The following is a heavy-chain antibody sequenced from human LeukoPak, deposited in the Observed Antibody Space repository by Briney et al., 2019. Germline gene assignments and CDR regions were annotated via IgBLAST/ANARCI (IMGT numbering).Heavy chain of an antibody. CDR3: ARDHGNYYGSGDNDAFDI. Sequence: GASVKVSCKASGYTFTGYYMHWVRQAPGQGLEWMGWINPNSGGTNYAQKFQGRVTMTRDTSISTAYMELSRLRSDDTAVYYCARDHGNYYGSGDNDAFDIWGQGTMVTVSS. D-gene: IGHD3-10*01. CDR1: GYTFTGYY. J-gene: IGHJ3*02. CDR2: INPNSGGT. V-gene: IGHV1-2*02.